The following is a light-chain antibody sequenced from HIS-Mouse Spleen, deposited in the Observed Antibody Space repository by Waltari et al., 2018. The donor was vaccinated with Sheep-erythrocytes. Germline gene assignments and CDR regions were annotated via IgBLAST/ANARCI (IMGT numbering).Light chain of an antibody. V-gene: IGKV3-15*01. CDR2: GAS. J-gene: IGKJ2*01. Sequence: EIVMTQSTATLSVSTGERATLSCRASQSVSSNLAWYQQKPGQAPRLLIYGASTRATGIPARFSGSGSGTEFTLTISSMQSEDFAVYYCQQYNNWPPPYTFGQGTKLEIK. CDR3: QQYNNWPPPYT. CDR1: QSVSSN.